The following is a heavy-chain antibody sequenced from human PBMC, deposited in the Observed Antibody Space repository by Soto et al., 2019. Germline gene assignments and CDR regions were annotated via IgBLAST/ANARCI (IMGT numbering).Heavy chain of an antibody. J-gene: IGHJ6*02. CDR1: GGTFSSYA. Sequence: ASVKVSCKAPGGTFSSYAISWVRQAPGQGLEWMGGIIPIFGTANYAQKFQGRVTITADESTSTAYMELSSLRSEDTAVYYCARDTRRAAAGTGGYYYYYGMDVWCQGTTVTVSS. D-gene: IGHD6-13*01. V-gene: IGHV1-69*13. CDR2: IIPIFGTA. CDR3: ARDTRRAAAGTGGYYYYYGMDV.